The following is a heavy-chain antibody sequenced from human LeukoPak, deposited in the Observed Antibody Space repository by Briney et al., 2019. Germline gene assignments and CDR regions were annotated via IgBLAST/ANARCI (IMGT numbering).Heavy chain of an antibody. D-gene: IGHD3-10*01. J-gene: IGHJ5*02. CDR2: IYSGGSA. Sequence: PGGSLRLSCAASGFTVSSNYMSWVRQAPGKGLEWVSVIYSGGSAYYADSVKGRFTISRDNSKNTLYLQMNSLRAEDTAVYYCARDGPEYYGSGSYWFDPWGQGTLVTVSS. CDR1: GFTVSSNY. V-gene: IGHV3-66*01. CDR3: ARDGPEYYGSGSYWFDP.